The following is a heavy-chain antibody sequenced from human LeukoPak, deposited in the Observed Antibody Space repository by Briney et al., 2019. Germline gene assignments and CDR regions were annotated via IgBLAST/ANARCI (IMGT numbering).Heavy chain of an antibody. V-gene: IGHV1-46*01. CDR3: ARGGVGATTYVWFDP. D-gene: IGHD1-26*01. Sequence: ASVKVSCKASGYTFTNYYIHWVRQAPGQGLECMGIINPSGGSTSYAQKFQCRVTMTRDMSTSTVYMELSSLRSEDTAVYYCARGGVGATTYVWFDPWGQGTLVTVSS. CDR2: INPSGGST. J-gene: IGHJ5*02. CDR1: GYTFTNYY.